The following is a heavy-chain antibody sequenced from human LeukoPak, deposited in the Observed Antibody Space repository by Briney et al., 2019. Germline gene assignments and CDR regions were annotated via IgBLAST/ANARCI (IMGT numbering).Heavy chain of an antibody. CDR2: INPNSGGT. CDR1: GYTFTGYY. D-gene: IGHD6-19*01. V-gene: IGHV1-2*02. Sequence: ASVKVSCKASGYTFTGYYMYWVRQAPGQGLEWMGWINPNSGGTNYAQKFQGRVTLTRDTSITTAYMDLSSLTSDDTALYYCARALTRYSTAWYGYWGQGTLVTVSS. CDR3: ARALTRYSTAWYGY. J-gene: IGHJ4*02.